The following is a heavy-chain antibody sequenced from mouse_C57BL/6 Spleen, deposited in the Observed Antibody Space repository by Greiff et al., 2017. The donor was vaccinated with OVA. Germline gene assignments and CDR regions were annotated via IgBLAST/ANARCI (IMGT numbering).Heavy chain of an antibody. V-gene: IGHV1-82*01. D-gene: IGHD1-1*01. CDR3: ARDQVITVGFDV. CDR2: IYPGDGDT. Sequence: VKLQQSGPELVKPGASVKISCKASGYAFSSSWMNWVKQRPGKGLEWIGRIYPGDGDTNYNGKFKGKATLTADKSSSTAYMQLSSLTSEDSAVYFCARDQVITVGFDVWGTGTTVTVSS. J-gene: IGHJ1*03. CDR1: GYAFSSSW.